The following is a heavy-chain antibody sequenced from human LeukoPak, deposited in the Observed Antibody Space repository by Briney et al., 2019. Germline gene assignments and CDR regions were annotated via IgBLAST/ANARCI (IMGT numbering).Heavy chain of an antibody. V-gene: IGHV4-39*01. J-gene: IGHJ4*02. D-gene: IGHD2-2*01. CDR2: IYYSGST. CDR1: GGSISSSSYY. Sequence: MSSETLSLTCTVSGGSISSSSYYWGWIRQPPGKGLEWIGSIYYSGSTYYNPSLKSRVTISVDTSKNQFSLKLSSVTAADTAVYYCARDYCSSTSSIDKPFDYWGQGTLVTVSS. CDR3: ARDYCSSTSSIDKPFDY.